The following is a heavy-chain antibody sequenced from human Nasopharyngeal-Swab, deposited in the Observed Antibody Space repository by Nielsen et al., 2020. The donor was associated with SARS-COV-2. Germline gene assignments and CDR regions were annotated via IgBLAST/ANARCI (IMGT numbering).Heavy chain of an antibody. D-gene: IGHD2-15*01. CDR3: ARDSRVAYSMDV. J-gene: IGHJ6*02. V-gene: IGHV3-48*02. CDR2: ISGGSRAI. Sequence: VRQAPGKGLEWVSYISGGSRAIYYADSVKGRFTISRDNGKNSLYLQMSSLRDEDTAVYHCARDSRVAYSMDVWGRGTTVTVSS.